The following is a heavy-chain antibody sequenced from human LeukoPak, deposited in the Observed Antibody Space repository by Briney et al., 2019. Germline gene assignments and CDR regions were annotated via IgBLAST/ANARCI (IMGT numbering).Heavy chain of an antibody. CDR1: GYTFTSYD. D-gene: IGHD3-10*01. CDR2: MNPNSGST. Sequence: ASVKVSCKASGYTFTSYDIIWVRQATGQGLEWMGWMNPNSGSTAYAQKFQGRVTITRNTSISTAYMELSSLRSEDTAVYYCARDRGNTMVRGVMDYWGQGTLVTVSS. J-gene: IGHJ4*02. V-gene: IGHV1-8*03. CDR3: ARDRGNTMVRGVMDY.